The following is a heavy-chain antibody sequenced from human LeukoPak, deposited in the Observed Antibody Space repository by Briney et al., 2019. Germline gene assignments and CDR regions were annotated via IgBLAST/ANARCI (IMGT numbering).Heavy chain of an antibody. CDR3: ARDWEMAGSFDY. V-gene: IGHV1-2*02. D-gene: IGHD6-19*01. J-gene: IGHJ4*02. Sequence: ASVKVSCKASGYTFTGNYMHWVRQAPGQGLEWMGWIYPNSGGTKYALKFQGRVTMTRDTSTSTVYMELSSLRSEDTAVYYCARDWEMAGSFDYWGQGTLVTVSS. CDR1: GYTFTGNY. CDR2: IYPNSGGT.